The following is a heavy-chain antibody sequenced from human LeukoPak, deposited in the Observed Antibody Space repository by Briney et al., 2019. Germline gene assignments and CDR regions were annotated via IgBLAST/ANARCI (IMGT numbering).Heavy chain of an antibody. D-gene: IGHD1-26*01. CDR1: GYTFTSYG. CDR2: ISAYNGNT. J-gene: IGHJ4*02. CDR3: ARAVGATKSSSFDY. Sequence: GASVKVSCKASGYTFTSYGISWVRQAPGQGLEWMGWISAYNGNTNYAQKLQGRVTMTTDTSTSTAYMELRSLRSDDTAVYYCARAVGATKSSSFDYWGREPWSPSPQ. V-gene: IGHV1-18*01.